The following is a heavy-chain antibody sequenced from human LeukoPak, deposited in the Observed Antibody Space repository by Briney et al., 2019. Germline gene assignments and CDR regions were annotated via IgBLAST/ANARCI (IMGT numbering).Heavy chain of an antibody. D-gene: IGHD1-26*01. Sequence: GGSLRLSCAASGFTFSSYSMNWVRQAPGKGLEWVSYISSSSSTIYYANSVKGRFTISRDNAKNSLYLQMNSLRAEDTAVYYCARTAYSGSYLMGFGYWGQGTLVTVSS. J-gene: IGHJ4*02. CDR2: ISSSSSTI. CDR3: ARTAYSGSYLMGFGY. CDR1: GFTFSSYS. V-gene: IGHV3-48*04.